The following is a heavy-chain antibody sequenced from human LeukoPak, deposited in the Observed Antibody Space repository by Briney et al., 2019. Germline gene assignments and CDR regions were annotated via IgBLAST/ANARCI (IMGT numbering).Heavy chain of an antibody. D-gene: IGHD1-1*01. CDR3: ARGRVSSSTWYSTYYYYFYMDV. J-gene: IGHJ6*03. CDR2: VDHTGST. V-gene: IGHV4-59*01. CDR1: GDSISPYY. Sequence: SETLSLTCTVSGDSISPYYWTWIRQPPEKGLEWIGYVDHTGSTNFNPSLNGRVSISRDTTKNLFSLRLRSVTAADTAVYFCARGRVSSSTWYSTYYYYFYMDVWGKGTTVTVSS.